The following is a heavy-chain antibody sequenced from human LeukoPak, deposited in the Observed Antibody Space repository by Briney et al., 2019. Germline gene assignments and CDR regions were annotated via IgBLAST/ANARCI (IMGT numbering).Heavy chain of an antibody. Sequence: SETLSLTCTVSGGSISSGGYYWSWIRQHPGKGLEWIGYIYYSGSTYYNPSLKSRVTISVDTSKNQFSLKLSSVTAADTAVYYCARVEVFAFDIWGRGTMVTVSS. CDR3: ARVEVFAFDI. CDR2: IYYSGST. J-gene: IGHJ3*02. D-gene: IGHD1-1*01. CDR1: GGSISSGGYY. V-gene: IGHV4-31*03.